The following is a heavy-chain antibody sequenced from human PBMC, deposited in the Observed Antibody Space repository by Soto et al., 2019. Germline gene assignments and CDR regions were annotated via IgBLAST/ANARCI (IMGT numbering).Heavy chain of an antibody. CDR1: GFAFSNVW. J-gene: IGHJ4*02. V-gene: IGHV3-15*07. Sequence: EVQLVESGGGLVKPGGSLRLSCAASGFAFSNVWMNWVRQAPGKGLEWVGRIKSKTDGGTKDYAAPVKGRFTISKDDSKNTLYLQMNSLKTEDTAVYYCTTAVGSGYYEPYYFDYWGQGTLVTVSS. CDR3: TTAVGSGYYEPYYFDY. CDR2: IKSKTDGGTK. D-gene: IGHD3-3*01.